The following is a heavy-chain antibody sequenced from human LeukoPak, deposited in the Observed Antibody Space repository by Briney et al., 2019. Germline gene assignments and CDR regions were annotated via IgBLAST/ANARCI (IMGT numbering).Heavy chain of an antibody. J-gene: IGHJ4*02. CDR2: IYHSGSI. D-gene: IGHD6-13*01. CDR1: GGSISSSNW. V-gene: IGHV4-4*01. CDR3: ARDVLAAAGTYDY. Sequence: PETLSLTCAVSGGSISSSNWWSWVRQPPGKGLEWIGEIYHSGSINYKSSLKSRVTISVDKSKNQLSLKLSSVTAADTAVYFCARDVLAAAGTYDYWGQGTLVTVSS.